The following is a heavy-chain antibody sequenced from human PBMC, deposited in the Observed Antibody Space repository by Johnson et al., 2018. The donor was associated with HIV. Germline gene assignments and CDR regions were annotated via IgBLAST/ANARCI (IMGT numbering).Heavy chain of an antibody. J-gene: IGHJ3*02. Sequence: VQLVESGGGVVRPGGSLRLSCAASGFTFDDYGMSWVRQAPGKGLEWVSGINWNGGSTGYADSVKGRFTISRDNAKNSLYLQMNRLRAEDTALYYCAMPYSSGWKPNDAFDIWGQGTMVTVSS. CDR3: AMPYSSGWKPNDAFDI. V-gene: IGHV3-20*04. D-gene: IGHD6-19*01. CDR1: GFTFDDYG. CDR2: INWNGGST.